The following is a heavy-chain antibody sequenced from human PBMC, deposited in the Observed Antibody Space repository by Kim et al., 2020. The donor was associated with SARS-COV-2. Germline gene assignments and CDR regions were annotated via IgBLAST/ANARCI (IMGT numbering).Heavy chain of an antibody. CDR3: AVYVSGTHQGY. CDR2: INSEGSST. V-gene: IGHV3-74*01. D-gene: IGHD3-10*01. J-gene: IGHJ4*02. Sequence: GGSLRLSCAASGFTFSRNSMHWVRQAPGKGLVCVSRINSEGSSTSYADSVKGRFTISRDNAKNTLYLQMNSLRADDTAVYYCAVYVSGTHQGYWGQGILVPVSS. CDR1: GFTFSRNS.